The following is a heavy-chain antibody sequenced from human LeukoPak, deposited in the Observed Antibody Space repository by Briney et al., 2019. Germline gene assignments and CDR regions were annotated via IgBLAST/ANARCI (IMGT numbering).Heavy chain of an antibody. CDR3: ARQVTVGSFFDY. V-gene: IGHV4-39*01. J-gene: IGHJ4*02. D-gene: IGHD2-21*02. CDR2: IYYSGCT. Sequence: TSETLSLTCTVPGGPISSSSYYWGWIRQPPGKGLDWTGSIYYSGCTYYNPSLQSQDALFVHHTKNQVSQELSSVTAPDMPGYYCARQVTVGSFFDYWDQGTLVTVSS. CDR1: GGPISSSSYY.